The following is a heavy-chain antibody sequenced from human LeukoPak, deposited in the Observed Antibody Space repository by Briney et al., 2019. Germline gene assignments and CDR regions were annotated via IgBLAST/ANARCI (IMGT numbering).Heavy chain of an antibody. Sequence: EASVKVSCKASGYTFTGYYIHWVRQAPGQGLEWMGWINPNSGGTNYAQKFQGRVTMTRDTSISTAYMELSRLRSDDTAVYYCARNNGGRGSSWRETSRYYYYGMDVWGQGNTVTVSS. J-gene: IGHJ6*02. CDR2: INPNSGGT. D-gene: IGHD6-13*01. CDR3: ARNNGGRGSSWRETSRYYYYGMDV. CDR1: GYTFTGYY. V-gene: IGHV1-2*02.